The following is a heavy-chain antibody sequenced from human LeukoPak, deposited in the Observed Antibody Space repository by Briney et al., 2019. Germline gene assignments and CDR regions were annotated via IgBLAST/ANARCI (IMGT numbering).Heavy chain of an antibody. CDR1: GFTFSSYG. J-gene: IGHJ1*01. V-gene: IGHV3-30*18. CDR3: AKASVAGDEYFQH. CDR2: ISYDGSNK. Sequence: GGSLRLSCADSGFTFSSYGMHWVRQAPGKGLEWVAVISYDGSNKYSADSVKGRFTISRDNSKNTLYLQMNSLRAEDTAVYYCAKASVAGDEYFQHWGQGTLVTVSS. D-gene: IGHD6-19*01.